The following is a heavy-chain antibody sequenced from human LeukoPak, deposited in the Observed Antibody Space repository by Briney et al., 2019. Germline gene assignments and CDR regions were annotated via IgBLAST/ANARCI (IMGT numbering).Heavy chain of an antibody. D-gene: IGHD6-13*01. CDR3: ARGGSSWQSFDF. Sequence: ETLSLTCTVYGGSISNYYWSWIRQPAGKGLEWIGRIYASGSTNYNPSLKSRVTMSVDTSKNQFSLKLTSVTAADTAVYYCARGGSSWQSFDFWGQGTLVTVSS. J-gene: IGHJ4*02. CDR2: IYASGST. V-gene: IGHV4-4*07. CDR1: GGSISNYY.